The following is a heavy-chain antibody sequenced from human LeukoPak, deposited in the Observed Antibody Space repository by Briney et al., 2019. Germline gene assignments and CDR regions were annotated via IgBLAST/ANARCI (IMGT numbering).Heavy chain of an antibody. CDR1: GGSFSGYY. D-gene: IGHD2-2*01. CDR2: INHSRST. V-gene: IGHV4-34*01. CDR3: ARGNVVPAAI. J-gene: IGHJ4*02. Sequence: SETLSLTCAVYGGSFSGYYWSWIRQPPGKGLEWIGEINHSRSTNYNPSLKSRVTISVDTSKNQFSLKLSSVTAADTAVYYCARGNVVPAAIWGQGTLVTVSS.